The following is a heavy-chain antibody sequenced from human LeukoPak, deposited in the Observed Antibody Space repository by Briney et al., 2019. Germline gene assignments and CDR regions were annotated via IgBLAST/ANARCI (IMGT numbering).Heavy chain of an antibody. CDR2: INADSGNT. CDR3: QRITIFGVVFDFDY. Sequence: ASVKVSCKASGYTFTGYYMHWVRQAPGQGLEWMGWINADSGNTNYAQKFQGRATMTTDTSTSTAYMELRSLRSDDTAVYYCQRITIFGVVFDFDYWGQGSLVTVSS. D-gene: IGHD3-3*01. CDR1: GYTFTGYY. J-gene: IGHJ4*02. V-gene: IGHV1-18*04.